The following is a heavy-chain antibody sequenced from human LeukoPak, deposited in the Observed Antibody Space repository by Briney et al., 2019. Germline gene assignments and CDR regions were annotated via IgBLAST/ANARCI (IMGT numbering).Heavy chain of an antibody. CDR1: GYTFTNYY. Sequence: GASVKVSRKTSGYTFTNYYIHWVRQAPGQGLEWMGRIIPILGIANYAQKLQGRVTMTTDTSTSTAYMELRSLRSDDTAVYYCARKAGTTFVPFGNQENYYYYGMDVWGQGTTVTVSS. CDR2: IIPILGIA. J-gene: IGHJ6*02. CDR3: ARKAGTTFVPFGNQENYYYYGMDV. D-gene: IGHD1-1*01. V-gene: IGHV1-18*04.